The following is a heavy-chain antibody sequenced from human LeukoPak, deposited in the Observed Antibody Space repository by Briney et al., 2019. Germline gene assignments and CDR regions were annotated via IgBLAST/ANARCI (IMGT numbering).Heavy chain of an antibody. D-gene: IGHD4-17*01. Sequence: SETLSLTCTVSGGTISDYFWNWIRQPPGKGLEWISHIYSSGTTNYNPSLMSRVTISLDTSKNQFSLKLTSVTAADTAVYYCARTDYGDYWFDPWGQGTLVTVSS. CDR2: IYSSGTT. CDR1: GGTISDYF. J-gene: IGHJ5*02. CDR3: ARTDYGDYWFDP. V-gene: IGHV4-59*01.